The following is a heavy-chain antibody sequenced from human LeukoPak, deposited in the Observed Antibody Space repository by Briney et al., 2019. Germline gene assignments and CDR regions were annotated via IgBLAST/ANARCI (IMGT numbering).Heavy chain of an antibody. Sequence: SETLSLTCAVYGGSFSGYYWSWIRQPPGKGLEWIGEINHSGSTNYNPSLKSRVTISVDTSKNQFSLKLSSVTAADTAVYYCARYPWVVVVSKTNDAFDIWGQGSMVTVSS. J-gene: IGHJ3*02. CDR2: INHSGST. CDR3: ARYPWVVVVSKTNDAFDI. D-gene: IGHD2-15*01. CDR1: GGSFSGYY. V-gene: IGHV4-34*01.